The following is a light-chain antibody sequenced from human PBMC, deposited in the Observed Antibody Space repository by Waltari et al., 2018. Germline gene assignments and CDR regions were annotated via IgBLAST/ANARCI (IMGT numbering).Light chain of an antibody. CDR2: DNN. Sequence: QSVLTQPPSVSAAAGQKVTISCSGSGSNIGNNFVSWYQQLPGTAPKLLIFDNNKRPSGIPARFSGSKSGSSATLGIAGLQTGDEAEYYCGTWDSSLSVVFGGGTKLTVL. V-gene: IGLV1-51*01. CDR1: GSNIGNNF. CDR3: GTWDSSLSVV. J-gene: IGLJ2*01.